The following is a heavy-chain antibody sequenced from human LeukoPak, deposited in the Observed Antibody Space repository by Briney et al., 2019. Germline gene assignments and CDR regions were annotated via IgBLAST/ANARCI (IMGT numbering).Heavy chain of an antibody. CDR3: ARSGTMVREVRNYYDY. D-gene: IGHD3-10*01. V-gene: IGHV1-46*01. CDR2: INPGGGST. Sequence: ASVKVSCKASGYAFTSYYMHWVRQAPGQGLEWMAIINPGGGSTSYAQKFQGRVTMTRDTSTSTVYMELSSLRSEDTAVYYCARSGTMVREVRNYYDYWGQGTLVTVSS. J-gene: IGHJ4*02. CDR1: GYAFTSYY.